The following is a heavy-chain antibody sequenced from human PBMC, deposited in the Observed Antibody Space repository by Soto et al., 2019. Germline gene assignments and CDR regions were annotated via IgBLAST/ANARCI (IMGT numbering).Heavy chain of an antibody. V-gene: IGHV1-3*05. Sequence: QVQLVQSGAEEKKPGASVKVSCKASGYTFTSYAMHWVRQAPGQRLEWMGWINAGNGNTKYSQKFQGRVTITRDTSASTAYMELSSLRSEDTAVYYCARDGSSWYGSPHGWFDPWGQGTLVTVSS. CDR1: GYTFTSYA. CDR3: ARDGSSWYGSPHGWFDP. D-gene: IGHD6-13*01. J-gene: IGHJ5*02. CDR2: INAGNGNT.